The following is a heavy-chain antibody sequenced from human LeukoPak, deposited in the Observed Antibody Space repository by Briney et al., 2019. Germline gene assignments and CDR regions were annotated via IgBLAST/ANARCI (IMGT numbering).Heavy chain of an antibody. J-gene: IGHJ4*02. Sequence: SETLSLTCTVSGGSISSGSYCWSWIRQPAGKGLEWIGHIHTSGNTNYNPSLKSRVTISVDTSKNQFSLQLNSVTPEDTAVYYCAIGYSGSYRSLLHFDYWGQGTLVTVSS. D-gene: IGHD1-26*01. CDR2: IHTSGNT. V-gene: IGHV4-61*09. CDR3: AIGYSGSYRSLLHFDY. CDR1: GGSISSGSYC.